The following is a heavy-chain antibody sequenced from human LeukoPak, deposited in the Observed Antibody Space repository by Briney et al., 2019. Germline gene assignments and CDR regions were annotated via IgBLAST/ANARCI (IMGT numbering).Heavy chain of an antibody. J-gene: IGHJ4*02. Sequence: GGSLRLSCAASGFTFSSYAMSWVRQAPGKGLEWVSAISGSGGSTYYADSVKGRFTISRDNSKNTLYLQMNSLSAEDTAVYYCAKQTSGSPGGDYWGQGTLVTVSS. D-gene: IGHD2-2*01. CDR3: AKQTSGSPGGDY. V-gene: IGHV3-23*01. CDR1: GFTFSSYA. CDR2: ISGSGGST.